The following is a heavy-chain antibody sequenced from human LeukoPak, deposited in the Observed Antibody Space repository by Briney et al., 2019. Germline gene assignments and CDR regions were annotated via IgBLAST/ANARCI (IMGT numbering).Heavy chain of an antibody. CDR1: GYTFTGYY. Sequence: VASVKVSCKASGYTFTGYYMHWVRQAPGQGLEWMGWINPNSGGTNYAQKFQGRVTMTRDTSISTAYMELRRLRSDDTAVYYCARGPARIVIVVVPAASHWGQGTLVTVSA. CDR2: INPNSGGT. D-gene: IGHD2-2*01. V-gene: IGHV1-2*02. CDR3: ARGPARIVIVVVPAASH. J-gene: IGHJ4*02.